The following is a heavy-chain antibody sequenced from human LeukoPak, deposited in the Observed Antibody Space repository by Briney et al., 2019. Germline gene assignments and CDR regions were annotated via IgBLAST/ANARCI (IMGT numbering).Heavy chain of an antibody. V-gene: IGHV3-23*01. Sequence: GGSLRLSCAPSGFTFSSYAMSWVRQAPGKGLEWVSAISGSGGSTYYADSVKGRFTISRDNSKNTLYLQMNSLRAEDTAVYYCAKLIAVAGTGYYWGQGTLVTVSS. CDR1: GFTFSSYA. D-gene: IGHD6-19*01. CDR3: AKLIAVAGTGYY. J-gene: IGHJ4*02. CDR2: ISGSGGST.